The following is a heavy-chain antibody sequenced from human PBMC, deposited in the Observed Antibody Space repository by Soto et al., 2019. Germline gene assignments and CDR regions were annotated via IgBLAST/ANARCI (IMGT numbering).Heavy chain of an antibody. CDR3: ARGFSDCSSTSCSLYDYIWGSYRPPDLAFDI. D-gene: IGHD3-16*02. Sequence: ASVKVSCKASGYTFTSYDINWVRQATGQGLEWMGWMNPNSGNTGYAQKFQGRVTMTRNTSISTAYMELSSLRSEDTAVYYCARGFSDCSSTSCSLYDYIWGSYRPPDLAFDIWGQGTMVIVSS. V-gene: IGHV1-8*01. J-gene: IGHJ3*02. CDR2: MNPNSGNT. CDR1: GYTFTSYD.